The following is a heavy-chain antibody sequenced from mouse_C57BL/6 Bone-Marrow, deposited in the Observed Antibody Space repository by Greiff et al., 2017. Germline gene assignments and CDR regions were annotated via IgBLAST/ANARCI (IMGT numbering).Heavy chain of an antibody. CDR1: EYEFPSHD. Sequence: DVKLVESGGGLVQPGESLKLSCESNEYEFPSHDMSWVRKTPEKRLELVAAINSDGGSTYYPDTMERRFIISRDNTKKTLYLQMSSLRSDDTALYYWSRQGEANAMDYWGQGTAVTVSS. CDR2: INSDGGST. V-gene: IGHV5-2*01. CDR3: SRQGEANAMDY. J-gene: IGHJ4*01.